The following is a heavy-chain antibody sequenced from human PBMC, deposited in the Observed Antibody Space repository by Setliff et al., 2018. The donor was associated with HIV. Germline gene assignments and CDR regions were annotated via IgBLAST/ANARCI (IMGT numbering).Heavy chain of an antibody. D-gene: IGHD6-13*01. CDR2: INSGGSST. V-gene: IGHV3-23*01. CDR3: AKQTVSSSWSNWFDH. CDR1: GFTFSTYA. J-gene: IGHJ5*02. Sequence: GSLRLSCAVSGFTFSTYAMSWVRQAPGKGLEWVSRINSGGSSTTYADSVKGRFTISRDNSKNTLYLQMNSLRAEDTAVYYCAKQTVSSSWSNWFDHWGQGTLVTVSS.